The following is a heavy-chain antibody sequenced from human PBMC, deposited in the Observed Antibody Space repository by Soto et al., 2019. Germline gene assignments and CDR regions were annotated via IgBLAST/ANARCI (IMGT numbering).Heavy chain of an antibody. D-gene: IGHD6-6*01. J-gene: IGHJ5*02. CDR2: ISTYDGNT. V-gene: IGHV1-18*01. CDR1: GYTFFTYG. Sequence: QVQMVQSGAEVKKPGASVKVSCKASGYTFFTYGITWVRQAPGQGLEWMGWISTYDGNTDYAQKLQGRVTMTTDTSTRTAYMELRNLRSDDTAVYYCARKSSSSSWFDPWGLGTLVTVS. CDR3: ARKSSSSSWFDP.